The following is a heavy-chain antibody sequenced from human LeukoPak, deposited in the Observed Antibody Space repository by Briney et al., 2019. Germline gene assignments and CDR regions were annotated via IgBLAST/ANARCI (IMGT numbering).Heavy chain of an antibody. CDR2: INHSGST. D-gene: IGHD2-2*01. CDR1: GGSFSGYY. Sequence: PSGTLSLTCAVYGGSFSGYYWSWIRQPPGKGLEWIGEINHSGSTNYNPSLKSRVTISVDTSKNQFSLKLSSVTAADTAVYYCARGSLYIVVVPAASPFDYWGQGTLVTVSS. J-gene: IGHJ4*02. CDR3: ARGSLYIVVVPAASPFDY. V-gene: IGHV4-34*01.